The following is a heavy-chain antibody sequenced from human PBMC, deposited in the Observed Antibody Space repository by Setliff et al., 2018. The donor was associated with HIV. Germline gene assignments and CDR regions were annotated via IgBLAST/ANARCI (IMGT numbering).Heavy chain of an antibody. CDR2: IYYSGST. CDR1: GGSVSTAGHY. D-gene: IGHD1-26*01. Sequence: SETLSLTCTVSGGSVSTAGHYWGWIRQPPGKGLEWIGSIYYSGSTYYNPSLKSRVTISVDTSKNQFSLKLSSGTAADTAIYYCARLGYSGSLVGAFDIWGQGTMVTVSS. CDR3: ARLGYSGSLVGAFDI. V-gene: IGHV4-39*01. J-gene: IGHJ3*02.